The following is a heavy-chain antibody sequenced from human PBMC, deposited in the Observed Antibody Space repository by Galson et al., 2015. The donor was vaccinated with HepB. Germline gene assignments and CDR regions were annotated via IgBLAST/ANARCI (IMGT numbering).Heavy chain of an antibody. Sequence: SVKVSCKASGYTFTSYDINWVRQATGQGLEWMGWMNPNSGNTGYAQKFQGRVTMTRNTSISTAYMELSSLRSEDTAVYYCARGAQSYYDILTGYYYYYYMDVWGKGTTVTVSS. CDR3: ARGAQSYYDILTGYYYYYYMDV. CDR2: MNPNSGNT. V-gene: IGHV1-8*01. D-gene: IGHD3-9*01. J-gene: IGHJ6*03. CDR1: GYTFTSYD.